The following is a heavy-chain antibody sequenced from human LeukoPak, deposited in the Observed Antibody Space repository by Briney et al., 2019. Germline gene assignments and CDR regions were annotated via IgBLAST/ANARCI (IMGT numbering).Heavy chain of an antibody. V-gene: IGHV3-30-3*01. CDR3: AREPQLLSIYFDY. CDR1: GFTFSSYA. CDR2: ISYDGSNK. Sequence: GGSLRLSCAASGFTFSSYAMHWVRQAPGKGLEWVAVISYDGSNKYYADSVKGRFTISRDNSKNTLYLQMSSLRAEDTAVYYCAREPQLLSIYFDYWGQGTLVTVSS. J-gene: IGHJ4*02. D-gene: IGHD2-2*01.